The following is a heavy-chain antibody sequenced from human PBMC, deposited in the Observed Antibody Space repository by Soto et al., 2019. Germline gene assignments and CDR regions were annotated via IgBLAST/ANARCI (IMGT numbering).Heavy chain of an antibody. CDR1: GYTFTDSA. CDR3: ARDRGYTYGYWGWFDP. J-gene: IGHJ5*02. Sequence: QVHFVQLGTEEKKPGASVKVSCKASGYTFTDSAIHWVRQAPGQRLEWMGWINAGNGDTKYSQKFQGRVTITRDTSANTAYMDLSSLTSEDTAVYYCARDRGYTYGYWGWFDPWGQGTLVTVSS. CDR2: INAGNGDT. V-gene: IGHV1-3*05. D-gene: IGHD5-18*01.